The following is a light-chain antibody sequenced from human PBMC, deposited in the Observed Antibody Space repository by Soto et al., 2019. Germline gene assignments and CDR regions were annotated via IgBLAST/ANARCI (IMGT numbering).Light chain of an antibody. Sequence: DIQMTQSPSTLSASVGDRVTITCRASQSISSWLAWYQQKPGKGPKLLIYDASSLESGVPSTFSGSGSGTELTCTFIRRQRDDFATYYRQQYKSYSSWTFGQGTKVEI. J-gene: IGKJ1*01. CDR3: QQYKSYSSWT. V-gene: IGKV1-5*01. CDR2: DAS. CDR1: QSISSW.